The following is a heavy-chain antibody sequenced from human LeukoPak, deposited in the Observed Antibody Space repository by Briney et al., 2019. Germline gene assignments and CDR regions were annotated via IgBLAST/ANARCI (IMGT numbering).Heavy chain of an antibody. D-gene: IGHD3-9*01. V-gene: IGHV4-59*01. J-gene: IGHJ6*02. CDR1: GGSISSYY. CDR2: IYYSGST. CDR3: ARGSGYYDILTGPDDYYGMDV. Sequence: SETLSLTCTVSGGSISSYYWSWIRQPPGKGLEWIGYIYYSGSTNYNPSLKSRATITVDTSKNQFSLKLSSVPAADTAVYYCARGSGYYDILTGPDDYYGMDVWGQGTTVTVSS.